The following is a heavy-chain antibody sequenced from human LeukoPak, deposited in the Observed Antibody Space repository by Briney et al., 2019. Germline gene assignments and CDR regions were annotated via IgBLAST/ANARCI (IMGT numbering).Heavy chain of an antibody. Sequence: PGGSLRLSCAASGFTFSRYWMSWARQAPGKGLEWLANIKEDGSEQSYVDSVKGRFTISRDNAKNLLFLQMNSLRGDDSAVYYCARHPRLYGDYDDYWGQGTLVTVSS. V-gene: IGHV3-7*01. CDR2: IKEDGSEQ. J-gene: IGHJ4*02. CDR3: ARHPRLYGDYDDY. D-gene: IGHD4-17*01. CDR1: GFTFSRYW.